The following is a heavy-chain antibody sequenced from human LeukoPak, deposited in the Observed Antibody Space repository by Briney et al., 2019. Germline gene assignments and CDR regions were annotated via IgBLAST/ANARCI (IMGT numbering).Heavy chain of an antibody. J-gene: IGHJ4*02. V-gene: IGHV1-2*02. D-gene: IGHD3-10*01. CDR2: INPNSGGT. CDR1: GYTFIGYY. CDR3: ARDSGYYYGSGSYYAFDY. Sequence: GASVKVSCKASGYTFIGYYMHWVRQAPGQGLEWMGWINPNSGGTNYAQKFQGRVTMTRDTSVSTAYMELSRLKSDDTAVYYCARDSGYYYGSGSYYAFDYWGQGTLVTVSS.